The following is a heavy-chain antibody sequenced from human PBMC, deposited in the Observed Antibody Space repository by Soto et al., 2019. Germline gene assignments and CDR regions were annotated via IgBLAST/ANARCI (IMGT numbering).Heavy chain of an antibody. CDR1: GGTFSSYT. CDR3: AMSIPSYCSGGSCYPYYYYYYMDV. CDR2: IIPILGIA. V-gene: IGHV1-69*02. J-gene: IGHJ6*03. D-gene: IGHD2-15*01. Sequence: SVKVSCKASGGTFSSYTISWVRQAPGQGLEWMGRIIPILGIANYAQKFQGRVTITADKSTSTAYMELSSLRSEDTAVYYCAMSIPSYCSGGSCYPYYYYYYMDVWGKGTTVTVSS.